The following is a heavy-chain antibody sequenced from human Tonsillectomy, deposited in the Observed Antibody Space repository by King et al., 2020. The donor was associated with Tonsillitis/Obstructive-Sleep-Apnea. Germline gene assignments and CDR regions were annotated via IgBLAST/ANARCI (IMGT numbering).Heavy chain of an antibody. J-gene: IGHJ6*03. Sequence: VQLVEAGGGVVQPGRSLRLSCAAAGFTFSTYAMHWVRPAPGKGLEWVAVISYDGSNKYYADSVKGRFPISRDNSKNTLYLQMNSLRAEDTTVFYCARAGEDIVVVPAAILQGNYYMDVWGKGTTVTVSS. CDR2: ISYDGSNK. D-gene: IGHD2-2*02. CDR3: ARAGEDIVVVPAAILQGNYYMDV. CDR1: GFTFSTYA. V-gene: IGHV3-30*04.